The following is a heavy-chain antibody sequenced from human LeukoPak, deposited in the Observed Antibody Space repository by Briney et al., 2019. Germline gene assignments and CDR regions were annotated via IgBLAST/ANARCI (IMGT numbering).Heavy chain of an antibody. CDR1: GFTFSSYS. V-gene: IGHV3-21*04. CDR2: ISSSSSYI. D-gene: IGHD3-22*01. J-gene: IGHJ4*02. Sequence: PGGSLRLSCAASGFTFSSYSMNWVRQAPGKGLEWVSSISSSSSYIYYADSVKGRFTISRDNAKNSLYLQMNSLRSEDTAFYYCVKDLTYESSGSFFDYWGRGTLVTVS. CDR3: VKDLTYESSGSFFDY.